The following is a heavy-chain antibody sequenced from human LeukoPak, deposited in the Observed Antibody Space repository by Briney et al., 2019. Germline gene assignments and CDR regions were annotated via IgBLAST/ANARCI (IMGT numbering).Heavy chain of an antibody. CDR3: ARVRLWFGEFA. Sequence: PSETLSLTCAVSGGSISSGGYSWSWIRQPPGKGLEWIGYIYHSGSTYYNPSLKSRVTISVDRSKNQFSLKLSSVTAADTAVYYCARVRLWFGEFAWGQGTLVTVSS. D-gene: IGHD3-10*01. CDR2: IYHSGST. J-gene: IGHJ5*02. V-gene: IGHV4-30-2*01. CDR1: GGSISSGGYS.